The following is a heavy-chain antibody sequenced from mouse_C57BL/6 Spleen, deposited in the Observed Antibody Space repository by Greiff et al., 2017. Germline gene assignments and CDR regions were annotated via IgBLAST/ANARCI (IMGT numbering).Heavy chain of an antibody. CDR1: GYTFTSYW. Sequence: VQLQQSGAELVMPGASVKLSCKASGYTFTSYWMHWVKQRPGQGLEWIGEIDPSDSYTNYNQKFKGKSTLTVDKSSSTAYMQLSSLTSEDSAVYYCARSPNYYGSSLYYFDYWGQGTTLTVSS. V-gene: IGHV1-69*01. D-gene: IGHD1-1*01. CDR2: IDPSDSYT. CDR3: ARSPNYYGSSLYYFDY. J-gene: IGHJ2*01.